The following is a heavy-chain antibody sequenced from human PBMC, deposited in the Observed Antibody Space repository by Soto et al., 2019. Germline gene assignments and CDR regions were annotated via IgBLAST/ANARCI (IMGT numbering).Heavy chain of an antibody. D-gene: IGHD6-13*01. CDR1: GGSISSSTYY. CDR3: ARHEGGAAADRPLVY. V-gene: IGHV4-39*01. Sequence: PSETLSLTCTVSGGSISSSTYYWGWIRQPPGKGLEWIGSIYSGSTHYNPSLRSRVTMSVDTSRNQFSLKLNSVTAADTAVYYCARHEGGAAADRPLVYWGQGTLVTVSS. J-gene: IGHJ4*02. CDR2: IYSGST.